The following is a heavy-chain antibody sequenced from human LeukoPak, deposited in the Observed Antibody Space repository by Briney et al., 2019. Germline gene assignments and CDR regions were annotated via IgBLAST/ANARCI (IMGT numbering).Heavy chain of an antibody. D-gene: IGHD3-16*01. CDR2: TYYRSKWYN. J-gene: IGHJ5*02. Sequence: PSQTLSLTCAISGDSVSSNSAAWNWIRQSPSRGLEWLGRTYYRSKWYNDYAVSVKSRITINPDTSKNQFFMQLNSVTPEDTAVYYCARATMITFGGVKFDPWGQGTLVTVSS. CDR1: GDSVSSNSAA. CDR3: ARATMITFGGVKFDP. V-gene: IGHV6-1*01.